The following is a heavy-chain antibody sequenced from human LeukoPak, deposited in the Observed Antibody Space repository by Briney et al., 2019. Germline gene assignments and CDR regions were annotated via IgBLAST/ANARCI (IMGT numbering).Heavy chain of an antibody. D-gene: IGHD5-12*01. V-gene: IGHV1-18*01. Sequence: ASVTVSCKTSGSILSNFGVSWLRQAPGQGLEWMAWISIADGRTDYAQNFQGRLTLTTDTSTNTAYMELRSLRSDDAAVYFCARVPDTGYKYWGQGTLVTVSS. CDR2: ISIADGRT. CDR3: ARVPDTGYKY. J-gene: IGHJ4*02. CDR1: GSILSNFG.